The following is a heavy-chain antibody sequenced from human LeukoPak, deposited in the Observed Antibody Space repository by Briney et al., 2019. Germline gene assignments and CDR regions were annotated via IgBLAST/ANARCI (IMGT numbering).Heavy chain of an antibody. V-gene: IGHV3-7*01. CDR3: ARDAYDYGDLSFDY. CDR1: GFTFSSYW. CDR2: IKQDGSEK. J-gene: IGHJ4*02. Sequence: PGGSLRLSCAASGFTFSSYWMSWVRQAPGKGLEWVANIKQDGSEKYYVDSVKGRFTISRDNARNSLYLQMNSLRAEDTAVYYCARDAYDYGDLSFDYWGQGTLVTVSS. D-gene: IGHD4-17*01.